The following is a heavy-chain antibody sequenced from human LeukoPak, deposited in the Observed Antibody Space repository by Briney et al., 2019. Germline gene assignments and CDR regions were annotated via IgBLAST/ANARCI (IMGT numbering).Heavy chain of an antibody. CDR3: ATHEWYSSGWDLKYFDY. V-gene: IGHV4-39*01. CDR2: IYYSGST. D-gene: IGHD6-19*01. CDR1: GGSISSSSYY. J-gene: IGHJ4*02. Sequence: SETLSLTCTVSGGSISSSSYYWGWIRQPPGKGLEWIGSIYYSGSTYYNPSLKSRVTISVDTSKNQFSLKLSSVTAADTAVYYCATHEWYSSGWDLKYFDYWGQGTLATVSS.